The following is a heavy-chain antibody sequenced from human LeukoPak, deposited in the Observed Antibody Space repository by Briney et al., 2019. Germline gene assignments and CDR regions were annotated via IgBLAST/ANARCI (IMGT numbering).Heavy chain of an antibody. CDR2: IYHSGST. D-gene: IGHD3-9*01. CDR1: GGSISSSNW. Sequence: SETLSLTCAVSGGSISSSNWWSWVRQPPGKGLEWIGEIYHSGSTNYNPSLKSRVTISVDTSKNQFSLKLSSVTAADTAVYYCARGVTIFPYYMDVWGKGTTVTVSS. CDR3: ARGVTIFPYYMDV. J-gene: IGHJ6*03. V-gene: IGHV4-4*02.